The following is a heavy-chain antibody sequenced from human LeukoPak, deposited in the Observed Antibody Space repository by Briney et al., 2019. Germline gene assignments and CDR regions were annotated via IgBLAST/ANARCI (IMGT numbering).Heavy chain of an antibody. CDR3: ARDYGGNLYYYYGMDV. J-gene: IGHJ6*02. V-gene: IGHV4-61*01. CDR1: GGSVSSGSYY. Sequence: SETLSLTCTVSGGSVSSGSYYWSWIRQPPGKGLEWIGYIYYSGSTNYNPSLKSRVTISVDTSKDQFSLKLSSVTAADTAVYYCARDYGGNLYYYYGMDVWGQGTTVTVSS. D-gene: IGHD4-23*01. CDR2: IYYSGST.